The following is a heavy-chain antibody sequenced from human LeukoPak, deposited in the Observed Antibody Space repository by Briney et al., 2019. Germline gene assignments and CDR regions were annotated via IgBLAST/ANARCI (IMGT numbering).Heavy chain of an antibody. Sequence: GGSLRLSCAASGFTVSSNYMSWVRQAPGKGLEWVSVIYSGGSTYYADSVKGQFTISRDNSKNTLYLQMNSLRAEDTAVYYCASLYSSSWSPLGYWGQGTLVTVSS. CDR1: GFTVSSNY. V-gene: IGHV3-53*01. D-gene: IGHD6-13*01. CDR3: ASLYSSSWSPLGY. J-gene: IGHJ4*02. CDR2: IYSGGST.